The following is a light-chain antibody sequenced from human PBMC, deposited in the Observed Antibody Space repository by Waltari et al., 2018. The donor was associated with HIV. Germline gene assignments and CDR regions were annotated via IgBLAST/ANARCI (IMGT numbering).Light chain of an antibody. J-gene: IGLJ1*01. Sequence: QPVLTQPPSVSAAPGQRVTISCSGTSSNVGPYYVCWYQQLPGTAPNLLIYDNNKRPSEIPDRFSGSKSDTSATLDISGLQTGDEADYYCGTWDSRLSIYVFGAGTRVTVL. CDR3: GTWDSRLSIYV. CDR2: DNN. V-gene: IGLV1-51*01. CDR1: SSNVGPYY.